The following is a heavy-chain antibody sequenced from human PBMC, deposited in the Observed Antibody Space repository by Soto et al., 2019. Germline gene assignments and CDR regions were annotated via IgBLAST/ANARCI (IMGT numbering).Heavy chain of an antibody. CDR3: ATRPPAKGCSSWYTPFDY. Sequence: QVQLQESGPGLVKPSRTLSLTCAVSGGSISSSNWWSWVRQPPGKGLAWIGEIYHSGSTNYKPSLKSRVTISVDKAKNQFSLTLSSVSAADTEVYYCATRPPAKGCSSWYTPFDYWGQGTLVTVSS. J-gene: IGHJ4*02. CDR1: GGSISSSNW. V-gene: IGHV4-4*02. D-gene: IGHD6-13*01. CDR2: IYHSGST.